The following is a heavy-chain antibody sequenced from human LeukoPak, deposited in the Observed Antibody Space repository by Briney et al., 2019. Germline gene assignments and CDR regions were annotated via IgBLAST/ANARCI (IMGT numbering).Heavy chain of an antibody. CDR1: GFTFSSYA. D-gene: IGHD1-14*01. J-gene: IGHJ4*02. CDR2: ISYDGSNK. Sequence: HPGGSLRLSCAASGFTFSSYALDWVRQAPGKGLEWVAVISYDGSNKYYADSVKGRFTISRDNSKDTLYLQINSLRAEDTAVYYCAKKPVPYKGTDYYFDYWGQGTLVTVSS. CDR3: AKKPVPYKGTDYYFDY. V-gene: IGHV3-30*18.